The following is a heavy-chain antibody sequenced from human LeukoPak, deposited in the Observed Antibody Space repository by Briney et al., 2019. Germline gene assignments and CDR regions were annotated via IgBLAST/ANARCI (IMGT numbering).Heavy chain of an antibody. D-gene: IGHD6-13*01. CDR1: GFTFSSYS. J-gene: IGHJ6*03. CDR3: ARDGSSWYPNYYYYYYMDV. CDR2: ISSSSSYI. V-gene: IGHV3-21*01. Sequence: PGGSLRLSCAASGFTFSSYSMNWVRQAPGKGLEWVSSISSSSSYIYYADSVKGRFTISRDNAKNSLYLQMNSLRAEDTAVYYCARDGSSWYPNYYYYYYMDVWGKGTTVTVSS.